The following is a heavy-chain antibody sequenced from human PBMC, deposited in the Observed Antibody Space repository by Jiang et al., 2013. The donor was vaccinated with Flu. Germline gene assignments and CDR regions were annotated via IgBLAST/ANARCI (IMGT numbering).Heavy chain of an antibody. CDR3: ARGYSYGSFSLDY. D-gene: IGHD5-18*01. V-gene: IGHV4-59*09. J-gene: IGHJ4*02. Sequence: LKSRVTISVDTSKNQFSLKLSSVTAADTAVYYCARGYSYGSFSLDYWGQGTLVTVSS.